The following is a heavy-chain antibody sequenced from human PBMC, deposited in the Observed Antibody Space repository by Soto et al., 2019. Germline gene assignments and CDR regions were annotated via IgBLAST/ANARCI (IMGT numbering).Heavy chain of an antibody. CDR2: INHSGST. V-gene: IGHV4-34*01. CDR1: GGSFSGYY. J-gene: IGHJ5*02. Sequence: PSETLSLTCAVYGGSFSGYYLSWIRQPPGKGLEWIGEINHSGSTNYNPSLKSRVTISVDTSKNQFSLKLSSVTAADTAVYYCARVLRYFAGNWFDPWGQGTLVTVSS. CDR3: ARVLRYFAGNWFDP. D-gene: IGHD3-9*01.